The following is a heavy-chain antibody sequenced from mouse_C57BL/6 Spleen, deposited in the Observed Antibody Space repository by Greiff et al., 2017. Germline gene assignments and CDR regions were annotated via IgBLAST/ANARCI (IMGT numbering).Heavy chain of an antibody. CDR3: ASLLVWAD. CDR1: GFTFSDYG. J-gene: IGHJ3*01. V-gene: IGHV5-17*01. Sequence: DVMLVESGGGLVKPGGSLKLSCAASGFTFSDYGLHWVRQAPEKGLEWVAYISSGSSTIYYADTVKGRFTISRDNAKNTLCLQMTSLRSEDTAMYYCASLLVWADWGQGTLVTVSA. CDR2: ISSGSSTI.